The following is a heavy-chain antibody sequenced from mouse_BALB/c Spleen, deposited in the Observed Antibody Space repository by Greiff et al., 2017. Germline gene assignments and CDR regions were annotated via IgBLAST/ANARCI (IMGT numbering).Heavy chain of an antibody. V-gene: IGHV3-2*02. CDR3: ARNYGSSYWYFDV. CDR2: ISYSGST. CDR1: GYSITSDYA. J-gene: IGHJ1*01. D-gene: IGHD1-1*01. Sequence: EVKLVESGPGLVKPSQSLSLTCTVTGYSITSDYAWTWIRQFPGNKLEWMGYISYSGSTSYNPSLKSRISITRDTSKNQFFLQLNSVTTEDTATYYCARNYGSSYWYFDVWGAGTTVTVSS.